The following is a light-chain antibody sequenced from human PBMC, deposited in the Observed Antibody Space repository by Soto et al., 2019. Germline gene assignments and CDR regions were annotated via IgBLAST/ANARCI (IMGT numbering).Light chain of an antibody. CDR1: SSDVGGYNY. J-gene: IGLJ1*01. CDR3: SSYTSSSTLYV. Sequence: ALTQPASVSGSPGQSITISCTGTSSDVGGYNYVSWYQQHPGKAPKLMIYDVSNRPSGVSNRFSGSKSGNTASLTISGLQAEDVADYYCSSYTSSSTLYVFGTGTKVTV. V-gene: IGLV2-14*01. CDR2: DVS.